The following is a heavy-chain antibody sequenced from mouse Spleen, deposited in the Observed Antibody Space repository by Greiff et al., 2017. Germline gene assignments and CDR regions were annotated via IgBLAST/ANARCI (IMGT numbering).Heavy chain of an antibody. CDR2: IHPNSGST. D-gene: IGHD2-13*01. V-gene: IGHV1-64*01. Sequence: QVQLKQPGAELVKPGASVKLSCKASGYTFTSYWMHWVKQRPGQGLEWIGMIHPNSGSTNYNEKFKSKATLTVDKSSSTAYMQLSSLTSEDSAVYYCAYGDYNWYFDVWGAGTTVTVSS. CDR1: GYTFTSYW. J-gene: IGHJ1*01. CDR3: AYGDYNWYFDV.